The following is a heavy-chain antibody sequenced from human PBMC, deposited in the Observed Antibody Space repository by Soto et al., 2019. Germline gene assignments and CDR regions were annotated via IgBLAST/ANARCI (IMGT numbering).Heavy chain of an antibody. CDR3: ARGLGQQLVPRWFDP. V-gene: IGHV1-69*06. CDR2: IIPIFGTA. D-gene: IGHD6-13*01. J-gene: IGHJ5*02. CDR1: GGTFSSYA. Sequence: SVKVSCKASGGTFSSYAISWVRQAPGQGLEWMGGIIPIFGTANYAQKFQGRVTITADKSTSTAYMELSRLRSEDTAVYYCARGLGQQLVPRWFDPWGQGTLVTVSS.